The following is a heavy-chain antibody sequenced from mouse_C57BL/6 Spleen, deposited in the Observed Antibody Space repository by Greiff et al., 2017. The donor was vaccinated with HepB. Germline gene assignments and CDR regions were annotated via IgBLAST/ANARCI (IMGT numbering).Heavy chain of an antibody. CDR2: IRYDGST. D-gene: IGHD1-1*01. CDR3: AREKTFITTVVGDAMDY. Sequence: EVQLQESGPGLVKPSQSLSLTCSVTGYSITSGYYWNWIRQFPGNKLEWMGYIRYDGSTNYNPSLKNRNSITRDTSKNQFFLKLNSVTTEDRATYYCAREKTFITTVVGDAMDYWGQGTSVTVSS. V-gene: IGHV3-6*01. CDR1: GYSITSGYY. J-gene: IGHJ4*01.